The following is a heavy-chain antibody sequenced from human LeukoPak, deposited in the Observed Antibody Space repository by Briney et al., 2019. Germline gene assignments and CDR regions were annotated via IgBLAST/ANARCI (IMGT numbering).Heavy chain of an antibody. CDR1: GYTFTSYY. CDR2: INPSGGST. V-gene: IGHV1-46*01. Sequence: ASVKVSCKASGYTFTSYYMHWVRQAPGQGLEWMGIINPSGGSTSYAQRFQGRVTMTRDTSTSTVYMELSSLRSEDTAVYYCARANWDADWFDPWGQGTLVTVSS. CDR3: ARANWDADWFDP. J-gene: IGHJ5*02. D-gene: IGHD7-27*01.